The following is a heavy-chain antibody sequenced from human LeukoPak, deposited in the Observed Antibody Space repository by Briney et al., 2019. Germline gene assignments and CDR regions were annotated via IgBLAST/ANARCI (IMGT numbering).Heavy chain of an antibody. J-gene: IGHJ5*02. D-gene: IGHD1-26*01. Sequence: GGSLRLSCAASGFTFSSYWMSWVRQAPGKGLEWVANIKQDGSEKYYVDSVKGRFTISRDNAKSSLYLQMNSPRAEDTAVYYCARDGSYSPRCWFDPWGQGTLVTVSS. V-gene: IGHV3-7*03. CDR2: IKQDGSEK. CDR1: GFTFSSYW. CDR3: ARDGSYSPRCWFDP.